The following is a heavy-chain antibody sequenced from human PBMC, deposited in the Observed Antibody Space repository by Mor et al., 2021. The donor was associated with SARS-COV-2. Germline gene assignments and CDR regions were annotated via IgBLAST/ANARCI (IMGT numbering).Heavy chain of an antibody. CDR3: ARHGGIPSNYF. CDR2: IDDTGSA. D-gene: IGHD3-16*01. Sequence: DIDDTGSANYNPSLKSRVTISVDTSKNQFSLKLTSVTAADTATYYCARHGGIPSNYF. J-gene: IGHJ4*01. V-gene: IGHV4-59*08.